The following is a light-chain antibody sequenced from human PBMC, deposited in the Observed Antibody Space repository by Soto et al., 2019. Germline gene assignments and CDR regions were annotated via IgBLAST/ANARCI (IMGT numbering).Light chain of an antibody. CDR3: AAWDDSLNGVV. CDR2: SNN. CDR1: SSNIGDNT. V-gene: IGLV1-44*01. Sequence: QSVLTQPPSASGTPGQRVTISCSGSSSNIGDNTVNWYQQLPGTAPKLLIHSNNERPSGVPDRFSGSTSGTSASLAISGLQSEDKADYYCAAWDDSLNGVVFGGGTKLTVL. J-gene: IGLJ2*01.